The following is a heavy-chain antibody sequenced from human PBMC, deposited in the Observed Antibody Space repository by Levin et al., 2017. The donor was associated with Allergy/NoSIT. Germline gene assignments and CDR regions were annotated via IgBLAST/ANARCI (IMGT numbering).Heavy chain of an antibody. J-gene: IGHJ4*02. V-gene: IGHV4-39*07. CDR2: IYYSGST. Sequence: SQTLSLTCTVSGGSIRSSSYYWGWIRQPPGKGLEWIGSIYYSGSTYYNPSLKSRVTISVDTSKNQFSLKLSSVTAADTAVDYCARDVDTAMDPYFDYWGQGTLVTVSS. CDR3: ARDVDTAMDPYFDY. D-gene: IGHD5-18*01. CDR1: GGSIRSSSYY.